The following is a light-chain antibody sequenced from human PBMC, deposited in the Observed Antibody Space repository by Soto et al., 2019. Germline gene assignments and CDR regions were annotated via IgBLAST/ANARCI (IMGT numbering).Light chain of an antibody. CDR3: QQYNSYSWT. CDR2: KAS. CDR1: QSISSW. Sequence: IQMTQSPSTLSASVGDRFTITCRASQSISSWLAWYQQKPGKAPKLLIYKASSLESGVPSRFSGSGSGTEFTLTISSLQPDDCATYYCQQYNSYSWTFGQGTKVDI. J-gene: IGKJ1*01. V-gene: IGKV1-5*03.